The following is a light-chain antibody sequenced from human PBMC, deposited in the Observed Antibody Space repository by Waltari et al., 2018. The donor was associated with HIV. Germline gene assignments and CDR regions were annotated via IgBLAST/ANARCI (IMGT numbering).Light chain of an antibody. J-gene: IGLJ3*02. V-gene: IGLV2-14*01. CDR2: DPN. CDR3: ASYTIASTLV. CDR1: SSYIATLNY. Sequence: QSALTPPASVSGSLGQSLTISCIRTSSYIATLNYVSWYQHHPDKAPRLVFYDPNSRPAGVPFRFAGSKSGNTASLTISGLQAEDEADYYCASYTIASTLVFGGGTKGTVL.